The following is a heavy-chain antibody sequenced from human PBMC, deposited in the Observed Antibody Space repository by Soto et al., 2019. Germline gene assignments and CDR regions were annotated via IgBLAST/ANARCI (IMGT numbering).Heavy chain of an antibody. V-gene: IGHV3-11*06. Sequence: GGSLRLSCVASGFTFSDYYMSWVRQAPGKGLEWLSYSSNSGTYTKYAGSVKGRFSISRDNAKNSLYLQINSPRGEDTPIYYGARSGNNYNFFDYWGQGSPVTVSS. CDR2: SSNSGTYT. D-gene: IGHD3-3*01. CDR1: GFTFSDYY. J-gene: IGHJ4*02. CDR3: ARSGNNYNFFDY.